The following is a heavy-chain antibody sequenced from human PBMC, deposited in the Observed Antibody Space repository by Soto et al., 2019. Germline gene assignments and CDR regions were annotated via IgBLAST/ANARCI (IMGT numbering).Heavy chain of an antibody. CDR3: ARTSAAGKYYYGMDV. Sequence: GESLKISCEGSGYRLTSYWIGWVRQMPGKGLEWMGIIFPGDSDTRYSPSFQGQVTISADKSISTAYLQWSSLKASDTAMYYCARTSAAGKYYYGMDVWGQGTTLTVSS. D-gene: IGHD6-13*01. V-gene: IGHV5-51*01. J-gene: IGHJ6*02. CDR2: IFPGDSDT. CDR1: GYRLTSYW.